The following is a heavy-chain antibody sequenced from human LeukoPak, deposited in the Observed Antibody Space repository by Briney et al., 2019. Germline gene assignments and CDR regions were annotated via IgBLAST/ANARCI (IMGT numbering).Heavy chain of an antibody. CDR3: ARAIRVGVPYYFDN. J-gene: IGHJ4*02. CDR1: GCTFTGYY. Sequence: ASVKVSCKASGCTFTGYYMHWVRQAPGQGLEWMGWINPNSGGTNYAQKFQGRVTMTRDTSISTAYMELSRLRSDDTAVYYCARAIRVGVPYYFDNWGQGTLATVSS. V-gene: IGHV1-2*02. CDR2: INPNSGGT. D-gene: IGHD1-26*01.